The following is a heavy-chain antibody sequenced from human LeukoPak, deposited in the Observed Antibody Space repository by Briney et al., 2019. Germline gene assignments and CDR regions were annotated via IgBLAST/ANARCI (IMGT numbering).Heavy chain of an antibody. CDR1: GYTFTSYD. D-gene: IGHD4-11*01. J-gene: IGHJ4*02. Sequence: ASVKVSCKASGYTFTSYDINWVRQATGQGLEWMGWMNPNSGNTGYAQKFQGRVTMTRNTSIRQAYMQLTSLTSEDTAVYYCARGRASNSDYFDSWGQGTLVTVSS. CDR3: ARGRASNSDYFDS. CDR2: MNPNSGNT. V-gene: IGHV1-8*01.